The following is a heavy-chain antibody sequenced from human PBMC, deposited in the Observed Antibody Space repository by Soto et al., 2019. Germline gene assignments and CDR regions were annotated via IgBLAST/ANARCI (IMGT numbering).Heavy chain of an antibody. D-gene: IGHD1-1*01. CDR3: AKELRPAYRTGWLDH. Sequence: VKLLESGGGLVQPGGSMRLSCEASGFTFSDYAIHWVRQAPGKGLEWVAVISDDGSNEYYVASVKGRFTISRDNSKNTVYLQMNSLRGEDTAVYYCAKELRPAYRTGWLDHWGQGTLVTVSS. J-gene: IGHJ5*02. CDR1: GFTFSDYA. CDR2: ISDDGSNE. V-gene: IGHV3-30*18.